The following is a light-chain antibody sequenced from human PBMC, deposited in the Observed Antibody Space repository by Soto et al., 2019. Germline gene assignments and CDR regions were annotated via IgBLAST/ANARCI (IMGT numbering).Light chain of an antibody. CDR2: GVS. J-gene: IGKJ4*01. Sequence: ELVMTQSPATLSVSPGERATLSCRASQRVSSNLAWYQQKPGQAPRLLIYGVSTRAAGIPARFSGRGSGTEFTLTISSLQSEDAAVYYCQQYKNWLALTFGGGTKVYIK. CDR1: QRVSSN. V-gene: IGKV3-15*01. CDR3: QQYKNWLALT.